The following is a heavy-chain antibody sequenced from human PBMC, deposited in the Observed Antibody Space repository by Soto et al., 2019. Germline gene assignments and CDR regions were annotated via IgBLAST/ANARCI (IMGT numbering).Heavy chain of an antibody. CDR1: GDSISSYF. CDR3: VRGRSYSVYDF. J-gene: IGHJ4*02. D-gene: IGHD5-12*01. Sequence: PSETLSLTCTVSGDSISSYFWTWIRQPPGKALEWIGYMFHSGRTNYNPSLTSRVTMSADTSNNQFSLTLTSVTAADTAVYYCVRGRSYSVYDFWGPGTLVTVSS. CDR2: MFHSGRT. V-gene: IGHV4-59*01.